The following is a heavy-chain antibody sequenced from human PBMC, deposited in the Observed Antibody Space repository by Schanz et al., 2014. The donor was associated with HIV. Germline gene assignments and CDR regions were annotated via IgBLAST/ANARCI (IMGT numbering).Heavy chain of an antibody. CDR1: GFAFSSYA. CDR2: ISDSGGNT. V-gene: IGHV3-23*01. J-gene: IGHJ6*02. CDR3: ARSPSYGMDV. Sequence: EVQLLESGGGLVQPGGSLRLSCAGSGFAFSSYAMTWVRQAPGKGLEWVSTISDSGGNTYYADSVKGRFTISRDNAKNSLSLQMNSLRDEDTAVYYCARSPSYGMDVWGQGTTVTVSS.